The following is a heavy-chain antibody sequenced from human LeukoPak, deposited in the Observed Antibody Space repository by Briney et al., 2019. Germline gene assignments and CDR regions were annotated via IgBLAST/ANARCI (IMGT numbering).Heavy chain of an antibody. CDR1: GFTFSSYW. J-gene: IGHJ6*03. CDR2: INSDGSST. V-gene: IGHV3-74*01. CDR3: ARDTGEYYDILTGHLPRDYMDV. Sequence: PGGSLRLSCAASGFTFSSYWMHWVRQAPGKGLVWVSRINSDGSSTSYADSVKGRFTISRDNAKNTLYLQMNSLRAENTAVYYCARDTGEYYDILTGHLPRDYMDVWGKGTTVTISS. D-gene: IGHD3-9*01.